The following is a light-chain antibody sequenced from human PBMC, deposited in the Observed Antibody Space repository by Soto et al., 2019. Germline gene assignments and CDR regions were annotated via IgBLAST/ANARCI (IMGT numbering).Light chain of an antibody. J-gene: IGKJ2*01. CDR3: MQGTHWPPYT. CDR2: KVS. V-gene: IGKV2-30*01. CDR1: QSLEDSDGNTY. Sequence: DVVMTQSPLSLPVTLGQPASISCRSSQSLEDSDGNTYLNWLQQRPGQSPRRLIYKVSNRDSGVPDRFSGSGSGTDFTLKISRVEAEYVGVSYCMQGTHWPPYTFGQGTKLEIK.